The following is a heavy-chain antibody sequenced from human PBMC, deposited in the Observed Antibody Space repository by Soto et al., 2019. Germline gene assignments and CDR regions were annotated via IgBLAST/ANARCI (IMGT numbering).Heavy chain of an antibody. CDR1: GGSISSSNW. D-gene: IGHD6-19*01. CDR2: IYHSGST. CDR3: ASRFCSGWYCRSFDY. J-gene: IGHJ4*02. Sequence: SETLSLTCAVSGGSISSSNWWSWVRPPPGKGLEWIGEIYHSGSTNYNPSLKSRVTISVDKSKNQFSLKLSAVPAADTAVNYCASRFCSGWYCRSFDYWGQGTLVTVSS. V-gene: IGHV4-4*02.